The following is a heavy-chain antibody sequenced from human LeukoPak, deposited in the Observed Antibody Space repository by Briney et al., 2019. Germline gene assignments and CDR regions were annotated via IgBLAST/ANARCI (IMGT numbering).Heavy chain of an antibody. CDR2: IIPIFGTA. J-gene: IGHJ4*02. CDR3: ARDLGIAARPANY. CDR1: GGTFISYA. V-gene: IGHV1-69*01. Sequence: ASVKVSCKASGGTFISYAISWVRQAPGQGLEWMGGIIPIFGTANYAQKFQGRVTITADESTSTAYMELSSLRSEDTAVYYCARDLGIAARPANYWGQGTLVTVSS. D-gene: IGHD6-6*01.